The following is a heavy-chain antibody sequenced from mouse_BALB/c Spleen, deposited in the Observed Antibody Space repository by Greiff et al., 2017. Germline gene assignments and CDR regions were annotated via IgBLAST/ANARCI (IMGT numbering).Heavy chain of an antibody. CDR3: TRDDYRYDGSWYFDV. J-gene: IGHJ1*01. V-gene: IGHV5-6-4*01. Sequence: EVQVVESGGGLVKPGGSLKLSCAASGFTFSSYTMSWVRQTPEKRLEWVATISSGGSYTYYPDSVKGRFTISRDNAKNTLYLQMSSLKSEDTAMYYCTRDDYRYDGSWYFDVWGAGTTVTVSS. D-gene: IGHD2-14*01. CDR2: ISSGGSYT. CDR1: GFTFSSYT.